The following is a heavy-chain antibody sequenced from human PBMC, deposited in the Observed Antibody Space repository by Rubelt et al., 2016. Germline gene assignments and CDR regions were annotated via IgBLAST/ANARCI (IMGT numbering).Heavy chain of an antibody. CDR2: ISAYNGNT. CDR1: GYTFTSYG. V-gene: IGHV1-18*01. J-gene: IGHJ2*01. Sequence: QVQLVQSGAEVKKPGASVKVSCKASGYTFTSYGISWVRQAPGQGLEWMGWISAYNGNTNYAQKLRGASATTTDTSTSTHYMELRSLRSDDTAVYCCARDRIRIAARQGWYFDLWGRGTLVTVSS. D-gene: IGHD6-6*01. CDR3: ARDRIRIAARQGWYFDL.